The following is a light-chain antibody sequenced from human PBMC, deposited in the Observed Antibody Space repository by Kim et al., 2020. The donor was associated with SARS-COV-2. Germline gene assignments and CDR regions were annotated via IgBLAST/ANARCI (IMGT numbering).Light chain of an antibody. V-gene: IGLV2-8*01. CDR2: EVI. CDR3: TSYAGSKNLL. J-gene: IGLJ2*01. Sequence: QSALTQPPSASGSPGQSVTISCTGTSSDVGGYNYVSWYQHHPGKAPKLIIYEVIKRPSGVPDRFSGSKSGNTASLTVSGLRAEDEADYYCTSYAGSKNLLFGGGTQLTVL. CDR1: SSDVGGYNY.